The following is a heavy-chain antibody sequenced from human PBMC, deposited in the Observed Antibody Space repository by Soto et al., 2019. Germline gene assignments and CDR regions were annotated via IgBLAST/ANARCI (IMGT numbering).Heavy chain of an antibody. D-gene: IGHD6-6*01. CDR3: AIISDLIAAPGY. V-gene: IGHV4-39*01. CDR1: GGSISSSSYY. J-gene: IGHJ4*02. Sequence: PSETLSLTCTVSGGSISSSSYYWGWIRQPPGKGLEWIGSIYYSGSTYYNPSLKSRVTISVDTSKNQFSLKLSSVTAADTAVYYCAIISDLIAAPGYWGQGTLVTVSS. CDR2: IYYSGST.